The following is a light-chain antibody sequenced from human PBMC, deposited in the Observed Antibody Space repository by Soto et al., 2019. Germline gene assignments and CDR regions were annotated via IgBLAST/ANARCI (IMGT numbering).Light chain of an antibody. Sequence: DIQMTQSPSTLSASVGDRVTITSRASQSISNYLNLYQHKAGKAPKVLIYAASSLQRGVPSRFSGSGSGTDFTLIISSLQPEDFATYYCQQSYSPLWTFGQGTKVDIK. J-gene: IGKJ1*01. CDR3: QQSYSPLWT. V-gene: IGKV1-39*01. CDR2: AAS. CDR1: QSISNY.